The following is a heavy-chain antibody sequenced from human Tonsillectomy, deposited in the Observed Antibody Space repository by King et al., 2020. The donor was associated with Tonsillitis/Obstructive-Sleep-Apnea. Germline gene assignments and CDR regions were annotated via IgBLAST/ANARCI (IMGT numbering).Heavy chain of an antibody. J-gene: IGHJ4*02. Sequence: VQLVESGGGLVKPGGSLRLSCAASGFTFSDYYMSYIRQAPGKGLEWVSYISNSSNYTNYADSVKGRFTISRDNAKNSLYLQMNSLRAEDTAVYYCASSLLTVGAFDYWGQGTLVTVSS. D-gene: IGHD4-23*01. CDR3: ASSLLTVGAFDY. CDR1: GFTFSDYY. V-gene: IGHV3-11*06. CDR2: ISNSSNYT.